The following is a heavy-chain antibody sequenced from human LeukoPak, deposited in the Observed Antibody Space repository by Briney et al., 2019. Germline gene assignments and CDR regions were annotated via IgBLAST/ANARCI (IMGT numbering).Heavy chain of an antibody. CDR3: ARRHQINSSGCPGAFDI. V-gene: IGHV4-34*01. D-gene: IGHD6-19*01. CDR1: GGSFSGYY. CDR2: INHSGST. J-gene: IGHJ3*02. Sequence: SETLSLTCAVYGGSFSGYYWSWIRQPPGKGLEWIGEINHSGSTNYNPSLKSRVTISVDTSKNQFSLKLSSVTAADTAVYYCARRHQINSSGCPGAFDIWGQGTMVTVSS.